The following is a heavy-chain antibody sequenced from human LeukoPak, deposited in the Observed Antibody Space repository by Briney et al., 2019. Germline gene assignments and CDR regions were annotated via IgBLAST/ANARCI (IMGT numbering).Heavy chain of an antibody. CDR3: ARDYGSGSYPDY. CDR1: GGSISSGSYY. CDR2: IYTSGGT. D-gene: IGHD3-10*01. J-gene: IGHJ4*02. V-gene: IGHV4-61*02. Sequence: PSQTLSLTCTVSGGSISSGSYYWSWIRQPVGKGLEWIGRIYTSGGTNYNPSLKSRVTISVDTSKNQFSLKLSSVTAADTAVYYCARDYGSGSYPDYWGQGTLVTVSS.